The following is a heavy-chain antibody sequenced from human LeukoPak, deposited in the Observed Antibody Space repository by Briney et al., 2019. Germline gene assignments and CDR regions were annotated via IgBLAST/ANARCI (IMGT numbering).Heavy chain of an antibody. D-gene: IGHD2/OR15-2a*01. CDR1: GFTFSDYY. V-gene: IGHV3-7*01. Sequence: GGSLRLSCAASGFTFSDYYMSWIRQAPGKGLEWVANIKQDGSEKYYVDSVKGRFTISRDNAKNSLYLQMNSLRAEDTAVYYCAKAAGTTFYEGWALDYWGQGTLVTVSS. J-gene: IGHJ4*02. CDR3: AKAAGTTFYEGWALDY. CDR2: IKQDGSEK.